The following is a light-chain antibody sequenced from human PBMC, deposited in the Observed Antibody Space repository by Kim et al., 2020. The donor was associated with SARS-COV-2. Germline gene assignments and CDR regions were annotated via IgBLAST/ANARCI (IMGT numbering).Light chain of an antibody. Sequence: APGERVTLTCRASQCVSSNFLAWYQQKPGQAPRLLIYGASSRATGIPDRFSGSGSGTEFTLTISRLEPEDFAVYYCQQYGSSPLTFGGGTKVDIK. CDR2: GAS. J-gene: IGKJ4*01. V-gene: IGKV3-20*01. CDR1: QCVSSNF. CDR3: QQYGSSPLT.